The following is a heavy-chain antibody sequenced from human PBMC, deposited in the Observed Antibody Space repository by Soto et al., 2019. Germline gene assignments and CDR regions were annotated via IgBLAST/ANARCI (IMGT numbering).Heavy chain of an antibody. J-gene: IGHJ6*02. D-gene: IGHD3-3*01. CDR3: ATRLYYDFWSGNYYYYGMDV. V-gene: IGHV3-53*01. CDR2: IYSGGST. Sequence: LRLSCAASGFTVSSNYMSWVRQAPGKGLEWVSVIYSGGSTYYADSVKGRFTISRDNSKNTLYLQMNSLRAEDTAVYYCATRLYYDFWSGNYYYYGMDVWGQGTTVTVSS. CDR1: GFTVSSNY.